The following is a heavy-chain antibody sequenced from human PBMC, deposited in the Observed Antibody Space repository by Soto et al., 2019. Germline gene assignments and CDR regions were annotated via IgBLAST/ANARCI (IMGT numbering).Heavy chain of an antibody. V-gene: IGHV4-39*01. D-gene: IGHD2-8*02. J-gene: IGHJ6*02. CDR2: IYYSGST. CDR3: ARVILDYYNGMDV. CDR1: GGSISSSSYY. Sequence: SETLSLSCTVSGGSISSSSYYWGWIRQPPGKGLEWIGSIYYSGSTYYNPSLKSRVTISVDTSKNQFSLKLSSVTAADTAVYYCARVILDYYNGMDVWGQGTTVTVSS.